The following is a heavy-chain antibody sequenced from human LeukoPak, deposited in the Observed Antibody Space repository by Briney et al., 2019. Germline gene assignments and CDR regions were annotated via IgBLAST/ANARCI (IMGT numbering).Heavy chain of an antibody. Sequence: GASVKLSCKASGYTFTGYYMHWVRQAPGQGLEWMGWINPNSGGTNYAQKFQGRVTMTRDTSISTAYMQLSRLRSDDTAVYYCAREMQLEGIDYWGQGTLVTVSS. CDR3: AREMQLEGIDY. V-gene: IGHV1-2*02. CDR1: GYTFTGYY. J-gene: IGHJ4*02. CDR2: INPNSGGT. D-gene: IGHD6-13*01.